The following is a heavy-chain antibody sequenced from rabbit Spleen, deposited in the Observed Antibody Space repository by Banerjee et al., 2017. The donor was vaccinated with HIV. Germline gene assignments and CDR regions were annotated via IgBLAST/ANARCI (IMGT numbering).Heavy chain of an antibody. CDR1: GFSFSSRYY. CDR3: ARDTGTSFSTYGMDL. V-gene: IGHV1S40*01. D-gene: IGHD8-1*01. Sequence: QSLEESGGDLVKPGASLTLTCTASGFSFSSRYYMCWVRQAPGKGLEWIACIYTGSSGSTYYASWAKGRFTISKTSSTTVTLQMTSLTAADMATYFCARDTGTSFSTYGMDLWGPGTLVTVS. J-gene: IGHJ6*01. CDR2: IYTGSSGST.